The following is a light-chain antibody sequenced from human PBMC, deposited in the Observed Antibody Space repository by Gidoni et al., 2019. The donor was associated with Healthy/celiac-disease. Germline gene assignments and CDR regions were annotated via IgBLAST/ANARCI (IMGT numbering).Light chain of an antibody. Sequence: QSVLTQPPSVSDAPRQRVTISCSGSSSNIGNNAVNWYQQLPGKAPKLLIYYDDLLPSGVSDRFSGSKSGTSASLAISGLQSEDEADYYCAAWDDSLNALSFGTGTKVTVL. V-gene: IGLV1-36*01. CDR3: AAWDDSLNALS. CDR1: SSNIGNNA. J-gene: IGLJ1*01. CDR2: YDD.